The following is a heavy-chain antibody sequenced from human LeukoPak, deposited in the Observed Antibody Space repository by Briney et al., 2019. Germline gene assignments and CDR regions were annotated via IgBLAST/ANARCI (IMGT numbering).Heavy chain of an antibody. CDR3: AKDARGAY. Sequence: TGGSLRLSCAASGFTFSKYGMNWVRQAPGKGLEWVSYISGSSTTIYYADSVKGRFTISRDNAKNSLYLQMNSLRAEDSALYYCAKDARGAYWGQGTLVTVSS. CDR2: ISGSSTTI. CDR1: GFTFSKYG. V-gene: IGHV3-48*01. J-gene: IGHJ4*02. D-gene: IGHD3-10*01.